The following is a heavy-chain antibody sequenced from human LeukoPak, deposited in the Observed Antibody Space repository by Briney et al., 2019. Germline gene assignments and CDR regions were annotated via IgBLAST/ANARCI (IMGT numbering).Heavy chain of an antibody. J-gene: IGHJ4*02. CDR3: ARDDGDYSTTFFDY. CDR1: GGSVSSYY. V-gene: IGHV4-59*02. CDR2: IYYSGST. D-gene: IGHD4-17*01. Sequence: SETLSLTCTVSGGSVSSYYWSWIRQPPGKGLEWIGYIYYSGSTNYNPSLKSRVTISVDTSKNQFSLKLSSVTAADTAVYYCARDDGDYSTTFFDYWGQGTLVTVSS.